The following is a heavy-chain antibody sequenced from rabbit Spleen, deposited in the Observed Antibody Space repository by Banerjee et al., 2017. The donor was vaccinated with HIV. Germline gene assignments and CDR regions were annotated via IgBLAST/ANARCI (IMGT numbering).Heavy chain of an antibody. V-gene: IGHV1S45*01. D-gene: IGHD7-1*01. Sequence: EQLVSSGGGLVLPECSLTLTCTASGFSFSSAYYLCWVRHAPGKGLEWIACIYAGSSGGTYYASWVNGRFTISKTSSTTVTRQMTSLTAADTATYFCARDRGNYTYINGGPTDNLWGPGTLVTV. CDR2: IYAGSSGGT. CDR3: ARDRGNYTYINGGPTDNL. J-gene: IGHJ4*01. CDR1: GFSFSSAYY.